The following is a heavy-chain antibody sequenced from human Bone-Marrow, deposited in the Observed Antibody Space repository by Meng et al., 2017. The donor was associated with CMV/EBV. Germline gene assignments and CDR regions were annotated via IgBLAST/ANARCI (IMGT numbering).Heavy chain of an antibody. D-gene: IGHD3-22*01. CDR2: IVVGSGNT. V-gene: IGHV1-58*01. CDR1: GFTFTSSA. CDR3: AGRGSSGYLGAFDI. J-gene: IGHJ3*02. Sequence: SVKVSCKASGFTFTSSAVRWVRQARGQRLEWIGWIVVGSGNTNYAQKFQERVTITRDMSTSTAYMELSSLRSEDTAVYYCAGRGSSGYLGAFDIWGQGTMVTVSS.